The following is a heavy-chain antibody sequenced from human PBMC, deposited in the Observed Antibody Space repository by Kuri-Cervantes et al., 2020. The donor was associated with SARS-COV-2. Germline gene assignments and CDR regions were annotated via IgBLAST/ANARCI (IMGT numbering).Heavy chain of an antibody. CDR2: IRCDGSNK. Sequence: GESLKISCAASGFTFSSYGMHWVRQAPGKGLEWVAFIRCDGSNKYYADSVKGRFTISRDNSKNTLYLQMNSLRAEDTAVYYCAKDFWSGYYYFDYWGQGTLVTVSS. D-gene: IGHD3-3*01. CDR1: GFTFSSYG. V-gene: IGHV3-30*02. J-gene: IGHJ4*02. CDR3: AKDFWSGYYYFDY.